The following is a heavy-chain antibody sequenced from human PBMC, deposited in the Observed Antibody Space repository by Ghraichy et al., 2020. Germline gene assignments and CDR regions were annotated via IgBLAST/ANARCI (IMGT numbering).Heavy chain of an antibody. D-gene: IGHD1-14*01. V-gene: IGHV1-69*13. J-gene: IGHJ5*02. CDR1: GGTFSSYA. CDR3: ARVPRNPHNWFDP. Sequence: SVKVSCKASGGTFSSYAISWVRQAPGQGLEWMGGIIPIFGTANYAQKFQGRVTITADESTSTAYMELSSLRSEDTAVYYCARVPRNPHNWFDPWGQGTPVTVSS. CDR2: IIPIFGTA.